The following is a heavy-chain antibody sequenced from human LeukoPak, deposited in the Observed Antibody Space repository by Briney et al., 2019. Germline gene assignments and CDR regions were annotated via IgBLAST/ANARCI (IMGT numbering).Heavy chain of an antibody. Sequence: ASVKVSCKASGYTFTDYYMHWVRQAPGQGLEWMGWINPNSGGTNYAQKLQGRVTMNTDTSTSTAYMELRSLRSDDTAVYYCARDIPMVRGVITLYYYYYMDVWGKGTTVTISS. CDR2: INPNSGGT. CDR3: ARDIPMVRGVITLYYYYYMDV. D-gene: IGHD3-10*01. V-gene: IGHV1-2*02. J-gene: IGHJ6*03. CDR1: GYTFTDYY.